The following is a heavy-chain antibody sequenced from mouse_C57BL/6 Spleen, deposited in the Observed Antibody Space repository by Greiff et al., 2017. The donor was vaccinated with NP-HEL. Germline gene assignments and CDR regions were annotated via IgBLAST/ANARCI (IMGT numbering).Heavy chain of an antibody. V-gene: IGHV5-4*01. CDR3: ANWDEGAFDY. Sequence: EVQVVESGGGLVKPGGSLKLSCAASGFTFSSYAMSWVRQTPEKRLAWVATISDGGSYTYYPDNVKGRFTISRDNAKNNLYLQMSHLKSEDTAMYYCANWDEGAFDYWGQGTTLTVSS. CDR2: ISDGGSYT. J-gene: IGHJ2*01. D-gene: IGHD4-1*01. CDR1: GFTFSSYA.